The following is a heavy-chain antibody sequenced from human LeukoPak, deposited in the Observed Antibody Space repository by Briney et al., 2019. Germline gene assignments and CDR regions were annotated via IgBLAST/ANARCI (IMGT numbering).Heavy chain of an antibody. D-gene: IGHD2-15*01. CDR2: ISSSSSYI. Sequence: KPGGSLRLSCAASGFTFSSYSMNWVRQAPGKGLEWVSSISSSSSYIYYADSVKGRFTISRDHAKNSLYLQMNSLRAEDTAVYYCGTARETFFDYWGQGTLVTVSS. CDR1: GFTFSSYS. V-gene: IGHV3-21*01. CDR3: GTARETFFDY. J-gene: IGHJ4*02.